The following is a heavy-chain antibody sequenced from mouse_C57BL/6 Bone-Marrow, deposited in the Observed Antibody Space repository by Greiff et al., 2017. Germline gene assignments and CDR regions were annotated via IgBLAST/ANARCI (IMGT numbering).Heavy chain of an antibody. J-gene: IGHJ2*01. CDR2: IHPNSGST. D-gene: IGHD1-1*01. CDR3: ARWDFSTVAHYFDY. Sequence: QVQLQQPGAELVKPGASVKLSCKASGYTFTSYWMHWVKQRPGQGLEWIGMIHPNSGSTNYNEKFKSKATLTVDKSSSTAYMQLSSLPSEDSAVYYCARWDFSTVAHYFDYWGQGTTLTVSS. V-gene: IGHV1-64*01. CDR1: GYTFTSYW.